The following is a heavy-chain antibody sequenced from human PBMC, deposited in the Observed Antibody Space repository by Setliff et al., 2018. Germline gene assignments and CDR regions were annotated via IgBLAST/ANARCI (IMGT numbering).Heavy chain of an antibody. D-gene: IGHD5-18*01. CDR2: INPNSGGT. CDR3: ARGDTAMVVRAFDI. V-gene: IGHV1-2*06. CDR1: GYTFTGYY. J-gene: IGHJ3*02. Sequence: ASVKVSCKASGYTFTGYYMHWVRQAPGQGLEWMGRINPNSGGTNYAQKFQGRVTMTRNTSISTAYMELSSLRSEDTAVYYCARGDTAMVVRAFDIWGQGTMVTVSS.